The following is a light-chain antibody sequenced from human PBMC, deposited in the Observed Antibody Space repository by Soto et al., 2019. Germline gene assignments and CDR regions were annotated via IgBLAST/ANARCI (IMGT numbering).Light chain of an antibody. Sequence: EIVMTQSPATLSVSPGGIATLSCRASQSICDTLAWSQQKPGQAPRLLIYGASKRATGFPARFSGSGSGTDFTLTISSLQYADFAVYYCQQYNNWPWTFGQGTKVAI. V-gene: IGKV3-15*01. J-gene: IGKJ1*01. CDR1: QSICDT. CDR3: QQYNNWPWT. CDR2: GAS.